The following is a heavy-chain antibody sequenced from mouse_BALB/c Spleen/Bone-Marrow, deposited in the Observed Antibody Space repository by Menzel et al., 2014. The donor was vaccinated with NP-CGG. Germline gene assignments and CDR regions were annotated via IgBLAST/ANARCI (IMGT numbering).Heavy chain of an antibody. CDR1: GFTFSSYY. V-gene: IGHV5-6-2*01. CDR3: ARREYDYDVFAY. J-gene: IGHJ3*01. Sequence: DVQLQESGGGLVKLGGSLKLSCATSGFTFSSYYMSWVRQTPEKRLELVAAINSNGGSTYYPDTVKGRFTISRDNAKNTLYLQMSSLKSEDTALYYCARREYDYDVFAYWGQGTLVTVSA. CDR2: INSNGGST. D-gene: IGHD2-4*01.